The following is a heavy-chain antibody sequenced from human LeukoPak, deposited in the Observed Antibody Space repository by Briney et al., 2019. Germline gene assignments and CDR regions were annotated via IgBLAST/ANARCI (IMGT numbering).Heavy chain of an antibody. J-gene: IGHJ4*02. CDR2: ISGNGGKV. CDR3: AKRDYYDSSGYASLFDH. V-gene: IGHV3-23*01. CDR1: GFFFSNYD. Sequence: PGGSLRLSCAGSGFFFSNYDMIWVRQAPGKGLEWVSGISGNGGKVYYADSVKGRFTISRDNFKNTLDLQMNSLRGEDTAVYFCAKRDYYDSSGYASLFDHWGQGTLATVSP. D-gene: IGHD3-22*01.